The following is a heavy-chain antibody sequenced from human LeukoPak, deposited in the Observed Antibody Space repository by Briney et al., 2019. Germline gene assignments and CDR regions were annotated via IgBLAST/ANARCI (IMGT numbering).Heavy chain of an antibody. J-gene: IGHJ4*02. Sequence: GGSLRLSCAASGFTFSSCAMSWVRQAPGKGLEWVGRIKSKTDGGTTDYAAPVKGRFTISRDDSKNTLYLQMNSLKTEDTAVYYCTTDSYSGEYYDSSGYYYDFDYWGQGTLVTVSS. V-gene: IGHV3-15*01. D-gene: IGHD3-22*01. CDR2: IKSKTDGGTT. CDR3: TTDSYSGEYYDSSGYYYDFDY. CDR1: GFTFSSCA.